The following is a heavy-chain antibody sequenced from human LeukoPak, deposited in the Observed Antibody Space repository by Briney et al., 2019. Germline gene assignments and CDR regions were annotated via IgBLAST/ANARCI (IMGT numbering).Heavy chain of an antibody. V-gene: IGHV4-39*07. CDR1: GGSISSSSYY. Sequence: SETLSLTCTVSGGSISSSSYYWGRIPHPPGQEREWIGSIYYSGSTYYNASLKSRDTISVDTSKNQFSLKLSSVTAADTAVYYCARDHSSSWNERFDYWGQGTLVSVSS. J-gene: IGHJ4*02. CDR2: IYYSGST. CDR3: ARDHSSSWNERFDY. D-gene: IGHD6-13*01.